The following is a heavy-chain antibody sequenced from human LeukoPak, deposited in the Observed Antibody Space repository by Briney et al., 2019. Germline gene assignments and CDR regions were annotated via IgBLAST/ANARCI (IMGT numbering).Heavy chain of an antibody. CDR1: GFTFSSYA. J-gene: IGHJ4*02. CDR2: ISGSGGST. V-gene: IGHV3-23*01. Sequence: GGSLRLSCAASGFTFSSYAMSWVRQAPGKGLEWVSAISGSGGSTYYADSVKGRFTISRDNSKNTLYLQMNSLRAEDTAVYYCARVENSYGYTDDDYWGQGTLVTVSS. D-gene: IGHD5-18*01. CDR3: ARVENSYGYTDDDY.